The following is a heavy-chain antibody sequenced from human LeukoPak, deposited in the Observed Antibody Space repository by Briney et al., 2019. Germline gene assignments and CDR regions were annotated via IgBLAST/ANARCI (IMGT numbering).Heavy chain of an antibody. J-gene: IGHJ4*02. CDR3: ARGNYYGSGSYDY. CDR2: IYYSGST. Sequence: PLETLSLTCTVSGGSISSYYWSWIRQPPGKGLEWIGYIYYSGSTNYNPSLKSRVTISIDTSNNQFSLKLSSVTAADTAVYYCARGNYYGSGSYDYWGQGTLVTVSS. D-gene: IGHD3-10*01. V-gene: IGHV4-59*01. CDR1: GGSISSYY.